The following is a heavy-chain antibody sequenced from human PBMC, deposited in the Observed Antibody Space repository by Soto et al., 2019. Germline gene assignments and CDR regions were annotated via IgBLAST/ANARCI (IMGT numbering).Heavy chain of an antibody. V-gene: IGHV3-33*01. D-gene: IGHD4-17*01. CDR1: GFTFSRHG. Sequence: QVQLVESGGGVVQPGTSLRLSCAASGFTFSRHGIHWVRKTPGKGLEWLAVILNDASGHWYADSVKGRFTISRDNFENTLYLQMTGLRLEDTAMYSCARDDDYPDNGFDYWGQGTLVTVSS. J-gene: IGHJ4*02. CDR3: ARDDDYPDNGFDY. CDR2: ILNDASGH.